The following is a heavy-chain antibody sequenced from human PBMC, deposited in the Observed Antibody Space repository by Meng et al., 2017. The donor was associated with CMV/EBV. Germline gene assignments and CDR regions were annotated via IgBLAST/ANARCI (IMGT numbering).Heavy chain of an antibody. CDR1: GYTFTGFY. J-gene: IGHJ3*02. V-gene: IGHV1-2*02. CDR2: INPNSGGT. CDR3: ARVDRYNWNDGGAFDI. Sequence: GGSLRLSCKASGYTFTGFYMHWVRQAPGQGLEWMGWINPNSGGTNYAQKFQGRVTMTRDTSISTAYMELSRLRSDDTAVYYCARVDRYNWNDGGAFDIWGQGTMVTVSS. D-gene: IGHD1-1*01.